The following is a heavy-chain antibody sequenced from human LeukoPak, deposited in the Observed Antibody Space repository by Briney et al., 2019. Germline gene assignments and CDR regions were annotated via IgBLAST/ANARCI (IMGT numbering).Heavy chain of an antibody. Sequence: GXXXXRQAXGKXXEWVXXXXYDGSNKYYADSVKGRFTISRDNSKNTLYLQMNSLRAEDTAVYYCAKDVYGDYYYYYGMDVWGKGTTVTVSS. V-gene: IGHV3-30*18. CDR3: AKDVYGDYYYYYGMDV. D-gene: IGHD4-17*01. CDR2: XXYDGSNK. CDR1: G. J-gene: IGHJ6*04.